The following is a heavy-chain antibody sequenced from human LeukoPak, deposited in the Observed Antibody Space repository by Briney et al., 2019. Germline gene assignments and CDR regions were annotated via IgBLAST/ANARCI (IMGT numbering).Heavy chain of an antibody. J-gene: IGHJ4*02. D-gene: IGHD6-19*01. CDR3: ARLGSGWYEVDY. V-gene: IGHV4-39*01. CDR2: IYYSGST. Sequence: PSETPSLTCTVSGGSISSSSYYWGWIRQPPGKGLEWIGSIYYSGSTYYNPSLKSRVTISVDTSKNQFSLKLSSVTAADTAVYYCARLGSGWYEVDYWGQGTLVTVSS. CDR1: GGSISSSSYY.